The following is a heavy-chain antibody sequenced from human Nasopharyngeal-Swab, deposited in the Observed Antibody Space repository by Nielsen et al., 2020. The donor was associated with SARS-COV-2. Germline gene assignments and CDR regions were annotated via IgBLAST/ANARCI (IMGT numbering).Heavy chain of an antibody. CDR3: ATRSGYYGSGSFYDY. CDR2: ISGSGGST. Sequence: GGSLRLSCAASGFTFSSHAMSWVRQAPGKGLEWVSAISGSGGSTYYADSVKGRFTISRDNSKNTLYLQMNSLRAEDTAVYYCATRSGYYGSGSFYDYWGQGTLVTVSS. CDR1: GFTFSSHA. J-gene: IGHJ4*02. D-gene: IGHD3-10*01. V-gene: IGHV3-23*01.